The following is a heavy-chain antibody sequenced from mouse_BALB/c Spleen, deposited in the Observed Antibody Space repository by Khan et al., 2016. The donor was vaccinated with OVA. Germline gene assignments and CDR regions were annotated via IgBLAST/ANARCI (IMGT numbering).Heavy chain of an antibody. J-gene: IGHJ4*01. Sequence: EVELVESGGDLVKPGGSLKLSCAASGFTFSNYGMSWVRQTPDKRLEWVAIISTSGSYTYYLDSVKGRFTISRDNAKNTLYLQMSSLKSEDTAIYYCARCLYGSSYDYYAMDYWGQGTSVTVSS. V-gene: IGHV5-6*01. CDR2: ISTSGSYT. CDR1: GFTFSNYG. D-gene: IGHD1-1*01. CDR3: ARCLYGSSYDYYAMDY.